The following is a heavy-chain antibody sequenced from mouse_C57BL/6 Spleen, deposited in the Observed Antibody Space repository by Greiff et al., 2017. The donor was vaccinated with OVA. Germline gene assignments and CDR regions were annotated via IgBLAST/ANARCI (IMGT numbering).Heavy chain of an antibody. CDR1: GYTFTDYY. D-gene: IGHD2-4*01. CDR3: ARRAYDYPFAY. V-gene: IGHV1-26*01. CDR2: INPNNGGT. J-gene: IGHJ3*01. Sequence: EVKLQQSGPELVKPGASVKISCKASGYTFTDYYMNWVKQSHGKSLEWIGDINPNNGGTSYNQKFKGKATLTVEKSSSTAYMELRSLTSEDSAVYYCARRAYDYPFAYWGQGTLVTVSA.